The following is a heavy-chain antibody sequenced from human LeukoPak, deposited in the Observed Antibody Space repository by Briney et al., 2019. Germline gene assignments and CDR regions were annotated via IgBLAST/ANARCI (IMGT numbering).Heavy chain of an antibody. V-gene: IGHV3-7*01. Sequence: GGSLRLSCAASGVTLSSYWMSWVRQAPGKGREWVANIKQGGSEKYYVDSVKGRFTISRDNAKNSLSLQMNSLRAEDTPVYYCARDRRSSGWPRVYYYGMDVWGQGTTVTVSS. CDR1: GVTLSSYW. D-gene: IGHD6-19*01. CDR3: ARDRRSSGWPRVYYYGMDV. J-gene: IGHJ6*02. CDR2: IKQGGSEK.